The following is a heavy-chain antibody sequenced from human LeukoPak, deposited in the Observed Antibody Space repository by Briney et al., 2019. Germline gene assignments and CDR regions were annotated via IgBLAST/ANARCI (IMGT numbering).Heavy chain of an antibody. CDR1: GGSISSYY. Sequence: SETLSLTCTVSGGSISSYYWSRIRQPPGKGLEWIGYIYYSGSTNYNPSLKSRVTISVDTSKNQFSLKLSSVTAADTAVYYCARGGGGGYYYYYMDVWGKGTTVTISS. CDR3: ARGGGGGYYYYYMDV. V-gene: IGHV4-59*01. J-gene: IGHJ6*03. CDR2: IYYSGST. D-gene: IGHD2-21*01.